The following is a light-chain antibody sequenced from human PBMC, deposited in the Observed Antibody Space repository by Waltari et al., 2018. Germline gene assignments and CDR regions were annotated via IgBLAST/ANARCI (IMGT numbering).Light chain of an antibody. CDR1: HDISEY. CDR2: DSS. CDR3: QHYNGVPPYT. J-gene: IGKJ2*01. V-gene: IGKV1-33*01. Sequence: CQASHDISEYLNWYQQKPGKGPKLLIYDSSRLHTGVPSRFSGSGYGTDFTFTINNVQPEDIATYYCQHYNGVPPYTFGQGTKLEMK.